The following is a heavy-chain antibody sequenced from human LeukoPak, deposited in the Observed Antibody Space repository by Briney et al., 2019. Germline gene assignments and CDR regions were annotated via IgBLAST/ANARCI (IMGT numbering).Heavy chain of an antibody. CDR3: ASRPSGSDWGPFDF. V-gene: IGHV3-30*02. CDR2: IRFDGSET. Sequence: GGSLRLSCAAAGFSFRRHPMFWVRQAPGKSREWLAFIRFDGSETDYADSVKGRFTISRDNSKDTLYLQMNSLRAEDTARYYCASRPSGSDWGPFDFWGQGTLVSVSS. CDR1: GFSFRRHP. J-gene: IGHJ4*02. D-gene: IGHD5-12*01.